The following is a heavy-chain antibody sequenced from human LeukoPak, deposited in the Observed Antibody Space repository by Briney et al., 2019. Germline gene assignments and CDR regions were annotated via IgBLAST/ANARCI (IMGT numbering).Heavy chain of an antibody. J-gene: IGHJ4*02. CDR1: RYTFTSYY. V-gene: IGHV1-46*01. CDR2: INPSGGST. Sequence: ASVKVSCKASRYTFTSYYMHWVRQAPGQGLEWMGIINPSGGSTSYAQKFQGRVTMTRDMSTSTVYMELSSLRSEDTAVYYCARGGRTYYDILTGYSFDYWGQGTLVTVSS. CDR3: ARGGRTYYDILTGYSFDY. D-gene: IGHD3-9*01.